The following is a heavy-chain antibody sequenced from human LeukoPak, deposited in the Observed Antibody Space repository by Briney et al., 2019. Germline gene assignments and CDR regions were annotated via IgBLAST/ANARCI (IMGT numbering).Heavy chain of an antibody. Sequence: GGSLRLSCAASGFTFSNYYMSWVPHAPGKGLEGVANKKQDGSEKLYVDSVKGRFTNSRDNAKNSLYLQMNSLRAEDTAVYYCARESLWSYDILTGYFGGDGYFQHWGQGTLVTVSS. CDR3: ARESLWSYDILTGYFGGDGYFQH. D-gene: IGHD3-9*01. CDR2: KKQDGSEK. V-gene: IGHV3-7*04. CDR1: GFTFSNYY. J-gene: IGHJ1*01.